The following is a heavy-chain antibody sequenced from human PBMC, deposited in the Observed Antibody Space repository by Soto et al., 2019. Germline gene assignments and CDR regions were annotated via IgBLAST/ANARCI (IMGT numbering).Heavy chain of an antibody. Sequence: PGASVKVSCKASGYSFTSYFMHWVRQAPGQGLEWMGIVNPSGGSTTYAQKFQGRVTMTRDTSTSTVYMELSSLRSEDTAVYYCARDGVPFYFDSWGQGTLVTVSS. CDR2: VNPSGGST. CDR1: GYSFTSYF. CDR3: ARDGVPFYFDS. D-gene: IGHD3-10*01. V-gene: IGHV1-46*01. J-gene: IGHJ4*02.